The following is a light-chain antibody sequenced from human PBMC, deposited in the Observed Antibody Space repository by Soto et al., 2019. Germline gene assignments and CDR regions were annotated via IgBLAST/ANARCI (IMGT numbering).Light chain of an antibody. V-gene: IGKV3-11*01. CDR2: DAS. J-gene: IGKJ4*01. CDR1: QSINRH. Sequence: EIVLTQPPATLSLSPGERATLSCRASQSINRHLAWYQQKPGQAPRLLILDASDRATGIPARFSGSGSGTDFTLTISSLEPEDFAVYYCQQRSNWPPVTFGGGTKVDIK. CDR3: QQRSNWPPVT.